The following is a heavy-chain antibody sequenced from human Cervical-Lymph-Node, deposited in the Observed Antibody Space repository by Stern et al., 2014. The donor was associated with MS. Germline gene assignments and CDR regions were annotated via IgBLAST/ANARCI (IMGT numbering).Heavy chain of an antibody. CDR3: ATANCSAATCRHYYGMDV. CDR2: FTPIRGTA. J-gene: IGHJ6*02. V-gene: IGHV1-69*11. D-gene: IGHD2-15*01. Sequence: QVQLVQSGAEVKKPGSPVKVSCRSSGGTLTSYVINWVRQAPGQGLEWMGGFTPIRGTANYAKRFEGRVTITADESTNTAYMELSSLRSEDTAIYYCATANCSAATCRHYYGMDVWGQGTTVTVSS. CDR1: GGTLTSYV.